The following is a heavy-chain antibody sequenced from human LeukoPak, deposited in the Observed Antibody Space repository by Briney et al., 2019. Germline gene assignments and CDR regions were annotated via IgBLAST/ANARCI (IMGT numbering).Heavy chain of an antibody. CDR2: MYPNSGAT. V-gene: IGHV1-2*02. CDR3: ARVGEPYDAFDI. Sequence: ASVKVSCKASGYTFTGYYMHWVRQAPGQGLEWMGWMYPNSGATKYAQKFQGRVTMTRDTSISTAYIELSRLTSDDTAVYYCARVGEPYDAFDIWGQGTMVTVSS. CDR1: GYTFTGYY. J-gene: IGHJ3*02. D-gene: IGHD3-3*01.